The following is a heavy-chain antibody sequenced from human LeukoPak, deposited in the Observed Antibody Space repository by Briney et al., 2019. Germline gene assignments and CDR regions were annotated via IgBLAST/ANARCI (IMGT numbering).Heavy chain of an antibody. CDR3: ARLPNYYGSLDY. V-gene: IGHV3-21*01. CDR2: ISSSSSYI. J-gene: IGHJ4*02. Sequence: GGSLRLSCAASGFTFSSYSMNWVRQAPGKGLEWVSSISSSSSYIYYPDSVKGRFTISRDNAKNSLYLQMNSLRAEDTAVYYCARLPNYYGSLDYWGQGTLATVSS. D-gene: IGHD3-10*01. CDR1: GFTFSSYS.